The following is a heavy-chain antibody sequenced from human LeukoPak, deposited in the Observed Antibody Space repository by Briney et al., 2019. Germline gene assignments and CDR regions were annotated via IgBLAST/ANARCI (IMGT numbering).Heavy chain of an antibody. CDR3: ASSGRTMNWFDP. Sequence: SVKVSCKASGGTFSSYTISWVRQAPGQGLEWMGRIIPILGIANYAQEFQGRVTITADKSTSTAYMELSSLRSEDTAVYYCASSGRTMNWFDPWGQGTLVTVSS. CDR1: GGTFSSYT. CDR2: IIPILGIA. J-gene: IGHJ5*02. V-gene: IGHV1-69*02. D-gene: IGHD3-10*01.